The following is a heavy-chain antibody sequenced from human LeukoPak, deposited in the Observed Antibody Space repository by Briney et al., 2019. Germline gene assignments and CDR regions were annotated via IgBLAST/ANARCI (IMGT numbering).Heavy chain of an antibody. CDR2: INPNSGGT. V-gene: IGHV1/OR15-1*02. CDR3: AREGYYYDSSGYYLGEHYFDY. J-gene: IGHJ4*02. D-gene: IGHD3-22*01. Sequence: ASVKVSCKASGYIFTDYYMHWVRQAPGQELGWMGRINPNSGGTNYAQKFQGRVTMTRDTSISTAYTELSSLRSEDTATYYCAREGYYYDSSGYYLGEHYFDYWGQGTLVTVSS. CDR1: GYIFTDYY.